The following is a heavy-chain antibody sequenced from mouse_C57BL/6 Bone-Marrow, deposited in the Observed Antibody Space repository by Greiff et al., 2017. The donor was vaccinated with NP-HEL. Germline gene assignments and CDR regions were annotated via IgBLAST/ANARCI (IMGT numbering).Heavy chain of an antibody. V-gene: IGHV1-19*01. CDR1: GYTFTDYY. CDR3: ARRSYYGNYPWFAY. CDR2: INPYNGGT. Sequence: VQLKQSGPVLVKPGASVKMSCKASGYTFTDYYMNWVKQSPGKSLEWIGVINPYNGGTSYNQKFKGKATLTVDKSSSTAYMELNSLTSEDSAVYYCARRSYYGNYPWFAYWGQGTLVTVSA. J-gene: IGHJ3*01. D-gene: IGHD2-1*01.